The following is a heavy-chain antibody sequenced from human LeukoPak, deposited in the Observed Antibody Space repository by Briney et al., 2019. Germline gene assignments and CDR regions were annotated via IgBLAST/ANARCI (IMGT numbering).Heavy chain of an antibody. Sequence: GASVKVSCKASGYTFIDYYMHWVRQAPGQGLEWMGWINPHSGDTNYAQKFQGRVTMTRDTSISTAYMELSSLRSDDTAVYYCARDYGYGREYGEDYFDYWGQGTLVTVSS. CDR1: GYTFIDYY. CDR2: INPHSGDT. D-gene: IGHD3-10*01. J-gene: IGHJ4*02. CDR3: ARDYGYGREYGEDYFDY. V-gene: IGHV1-2*02.